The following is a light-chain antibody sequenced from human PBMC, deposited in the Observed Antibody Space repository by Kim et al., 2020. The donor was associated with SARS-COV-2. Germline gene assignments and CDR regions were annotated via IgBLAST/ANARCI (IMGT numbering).Light chain of an antibody. CDR1: QSINTY. Sequence: DIQMTQSPSSLSASVGDRFTIACRASQSINTYLNWYQQKPGKAPKLLIYAASTLQSGVPSRFSGSGSGTDFTLTISSLEPEDFATYDWQQSHTETLLTFGGGKKVDIK. CDR2: AAS. J-gene: IGKJ4*01. CDR3: QQSHTETLLT. V-gene: IGKV1-39*01.